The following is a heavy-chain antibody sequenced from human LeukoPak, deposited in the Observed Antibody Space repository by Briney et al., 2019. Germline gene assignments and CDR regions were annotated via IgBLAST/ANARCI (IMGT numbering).Heavy chain of an antibody. D-gene: IGHD3-3*01. CDR1: GYTFTSYD. V-gene: IGHV1-8*01. J-gene: IGHJ6*03. CDR3: ARGRKGSTIFGAVITELYYYYMDV. CDR2: MNPNSGNT. Sequence: ASVKVSCKASGYTFTSYDINWVRQATGQGLEWMGWMNPNSGNTGYAQKFQGRVTMTRNTSISTAYMELSSLRSEDTAVYYCARGRKGSTIFGAVITELYYYYMDVWGKGTTVTVSS.